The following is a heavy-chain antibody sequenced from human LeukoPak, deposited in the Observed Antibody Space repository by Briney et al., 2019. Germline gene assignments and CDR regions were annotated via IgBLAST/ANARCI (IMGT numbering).Heavy chain of an antibody. J-gene: IGHJ6*03. V-gene: IGHV3-53*01. D-gene: IGHD6-13*01. Sequence: GGSLRLSCAASGFTVISNYMSWVRQAPGKGLEWVSVIYSGGSTYYADSVKGRFTISRDNSKNTLYLQMNSLRAGDTAVYYCARDRIAAAGTTVPNYYMDVWGKGTTVTISS. CDR3: ARDRIAAAGTTVPNYYMDV. CDR1: GFTVISNY. CDR2: IYSGGST.